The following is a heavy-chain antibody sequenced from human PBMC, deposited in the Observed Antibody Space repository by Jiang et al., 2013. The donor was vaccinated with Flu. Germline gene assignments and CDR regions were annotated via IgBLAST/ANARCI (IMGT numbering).Heavy chain of an antibody. V-gene: IGHV1-69*06. J-gene: IGHJ4*02. CDR3: ARASWGYSYGPFEY. Sequence: GAEVKKPGSSVKVSCKVSGGSFSSFPVNWVRQAPGQGLEWMGGSNPIFGTTDYAQKFLGRVTIIADRSTNTVYMDLRSLRSDDTAVYYCARASWGYSYGPFEYWGQGTLVTVSS. CDR1: GGSFSSFP. D-gene: IGHD5-18*01. CDR2: SNPIFGTT.